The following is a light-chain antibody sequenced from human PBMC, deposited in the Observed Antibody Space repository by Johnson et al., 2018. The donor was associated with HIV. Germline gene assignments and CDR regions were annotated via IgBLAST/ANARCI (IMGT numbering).Light chain of an antibody. Sequence: HSVLTQPPSVSAAPGQKVTISCSGSSSNIGNNYVSWYQQLPGTAPKLLIYDNNKRPSGIPDRFSGSKSGPSATSAITGLQTGDEADYYCGTWDSSLSAYVFGTGTKVTVL. CDR1: SSNIGNNY. J-gene: IGLJ1*01. CDR2: DNN. V-gene: IGLV1-51*01. CDR3: GTWDSSLSAYV.